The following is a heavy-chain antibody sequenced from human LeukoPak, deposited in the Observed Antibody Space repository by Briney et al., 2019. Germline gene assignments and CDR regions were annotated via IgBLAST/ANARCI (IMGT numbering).Heavy chain of an antibody. CDR2: MNPNSANT. CDR1: GYTFSTYD. Sequence: ASVKVSCKTSGYTFSTYDINWLRQAAGQGLEWMGWMNPNSANTGFAQKFQGRVTITTDESTSTAYMELSSLRSEDTAVYYCARGRAYYDFWSGEYYYYYYMDVWGKGTTVTVSS. V-gene: IGHV1-8*03. J-gene: IGHJ6*03. CDR3: ARGRAYYDFWSGEYYYYYYMDV. D-gene: IGHD3-3*01.